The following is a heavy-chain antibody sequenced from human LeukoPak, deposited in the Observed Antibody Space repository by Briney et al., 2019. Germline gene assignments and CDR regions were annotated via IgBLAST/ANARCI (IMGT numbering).Heavy chain of an antibody. Sequence: SETLSLTCTDSDGSISSYYWSWIRQPPGKGLEWIGYIYYTGSTNYNPSLKSRVTISVDTSKNQFSLKLSSVTAADTAVYYCARGNSGSYYGFDYWGQGTLVTVSS. V-gene: IGHV4-59*01. CDR3: ARGNSGSYYGFDY. CDR2: IYYTGST. J-gene: IGHJ4*02. D-gene: IGHD1-26*01. CDR1: DGSISSYY.